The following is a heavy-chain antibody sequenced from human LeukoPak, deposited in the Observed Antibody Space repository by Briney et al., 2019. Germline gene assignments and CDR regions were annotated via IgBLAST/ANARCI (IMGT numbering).Heavy chain of an antibody. CDR2: IKEDGSEK. CDR1: GFSFSNYW. Sequence: GGSLRVSCAASGFSFSNYWMTWVREALGEGLGWVANIKEDGSEKYYVDSVKGRFTISRDNVKNSLYLQMNSLRVEDTAVYYCARHFPSYGKADLDYWGQGTLVTVSS. D-gene: IGHD3-3*02. J-gene: IGHJ4*02. V-gene: IGHV3-7*01. CDR3: ARHFPSYGKADLDY.